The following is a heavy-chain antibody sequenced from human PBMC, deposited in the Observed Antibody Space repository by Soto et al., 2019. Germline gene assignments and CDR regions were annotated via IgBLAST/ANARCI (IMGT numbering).Heavy chain of an antibody. V-gene: IGHV3-74*01. J-gene: IGHJ4*02. D-gene: IGHD3-22*01. CDR1: GFTFSSYW. CDR2: INSDGSST. Sequence: GGSLRLSCAASGFTFSSYWMHWVRQAPGKGLVWVSRINSDGSSTSYADSVKGRFTISRDNAKNTLYLQMNSLRAEYTSVYYCAIRASYYDSSGYFDYWGQGTLVTVSS. CDR3: AIRASYYDSSGYFDY.